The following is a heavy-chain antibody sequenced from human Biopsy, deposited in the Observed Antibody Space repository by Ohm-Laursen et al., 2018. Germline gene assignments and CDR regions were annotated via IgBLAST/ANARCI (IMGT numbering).Heavy chain of an antibody. D-gene: IGHD4-23*01. CDR2: ISYTGYT. J-gene: IGHJ4*02. Sequence: PGTLSLTCTVSGGSFTGHYWSWIRQPPGKGLAWIGHISYTGYTSYNASLKSRVTISVDTSRNHFSLRLSSLTAADTAVYYCARGSNDFGGLYFPRWGQGTLLTVSS. CDR1: GGSFTGHY. V-gene: IGHV4-59*11. CDR3: ARGSNDFGGLYFPR.